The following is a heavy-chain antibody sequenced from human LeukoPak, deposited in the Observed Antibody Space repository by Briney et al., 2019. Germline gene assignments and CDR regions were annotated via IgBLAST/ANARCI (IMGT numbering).Heavy chain of an antibody. CDR2: IYYSGST. CDR1: GGSISSYY. CDR3: ARANLGYCSGGSCTSWFDP. J-gene: IGHJ5*02. V-gene: IGHV4-59*01. D-gene: IGHD2-15*01. Sequence: PSETLSLTCTVSGGSISSYYWSWIRQPPGKGLEWIGYIYYSGSTNYNPSLKSRVTISVDTSKNQFSLKLSSVTAADTAVYYCARANLGYCSGGSCTSWFDPWGQETLVTVSS.